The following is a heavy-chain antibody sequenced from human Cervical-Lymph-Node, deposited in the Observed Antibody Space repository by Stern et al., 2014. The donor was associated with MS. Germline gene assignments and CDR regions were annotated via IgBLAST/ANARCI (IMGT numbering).Heavy chain of an antibody. D-gene: IGHD1-26*01. CDR1: GFTFSSYG. CDR2: IWYDGSNK. CDR3: ARDCKLRYYYYGMDV. J-gene: IGHJ6*02. Sequence: VQLVESGGGVVQPGRSLRLSCAASGFTFSSYGMHWVRQAPGKGLEGVAGIWYDGSNKYYADSVKGRFTISRDNSKNTLYLQMNSLRAEDTAVYYCARDCKLRYYYYGMDVWGQGTTVTVSS. V-gene: IGHV3-33*01.